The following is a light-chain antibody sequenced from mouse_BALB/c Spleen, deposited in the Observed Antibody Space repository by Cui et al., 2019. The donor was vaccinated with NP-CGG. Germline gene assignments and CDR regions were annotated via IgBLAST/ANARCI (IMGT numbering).Light chain of an antibody. V-gene: IGLV1*01. Sequence: QAVVTHASTLTTSPGETVTLTRRSSTGSVTTSNYANWVQEKPDHLFTGLIGGTNNRAPGVPARFSGSLIGDKAALTITGAQTEDEAIYFCALWYSNHWVFGGGTKLTVL. CDR2: GTN. CDR1: TGSVTTSNY. J-gene: IGLJ1*01. CDR3: ALWYSNHWV.